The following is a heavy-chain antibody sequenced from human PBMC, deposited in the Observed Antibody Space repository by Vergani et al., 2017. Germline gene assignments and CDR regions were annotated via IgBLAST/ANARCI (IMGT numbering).Heavy chain of an antibody. CDR1: GFTFSSYW. J-gene: IGHJ4*02. CDR2: IKQDGSEK. CDR3: ARVGGSDNWNSKGTFGRYFDY. D-gene: IGHD1-20*01. Sequence: EVQLLESGGGLVQPGGSLRLSCAASGFTFSSYWMSWVRQAPGKGLEWVANIKQDGSEKYYVDSVKGRFTISRDNAKNSLYLQMNSLRAGDTAVYYCARVGGSDNWNSKGTFGRYFDYWGQGTLVTVSS. V-gene: IGHV3-7*01.